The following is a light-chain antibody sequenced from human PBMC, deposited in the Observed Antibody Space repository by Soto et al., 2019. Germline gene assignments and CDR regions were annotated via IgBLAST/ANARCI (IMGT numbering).Light chain of an antibody. Sequence: DIQMTQSPSALSASVGDRATITCRASQSISSWLAWYQQKPGKAPKVLIYDVSTLGSGVPSRFSGSGSGTEITLTISSLQPDDFATYYCQPYNNNFGQGTKVDIK. CDR2: DVS. J-gene: IGKJ2*01. CDR3: QPYNNN. CDR1: QSISSW. V-gene: IGKV1-5*01.